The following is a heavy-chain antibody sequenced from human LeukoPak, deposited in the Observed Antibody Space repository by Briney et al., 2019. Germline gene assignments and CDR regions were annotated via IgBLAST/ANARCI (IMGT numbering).Heavy chain of an antibody. J-gene: IGHJ4*02. CDR3: ARESGALRGYSFGL. CDR2: TTSDESNK. V-gene: IGHV3-30-3*01. D-gene: IGHD5-18*01. CDR1: GFSFSSYA. Sequence: PGGSLRLSCAASGFSFSSYAMHWVRQAAGKGLEWVAITTSDESNKHYADSVKGRFTISRDNSKNTLCLQMNSLRAEDTAVYYCARESGALRGYSFGLWGQGTLVTVSS.